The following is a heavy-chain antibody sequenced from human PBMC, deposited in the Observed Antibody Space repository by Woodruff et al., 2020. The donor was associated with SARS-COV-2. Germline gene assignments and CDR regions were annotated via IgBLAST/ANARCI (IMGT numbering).Heavy chain of an antibody. D-gene: IGHD3-22*01. Sequence: VRQAPGKGLEWVAVISYDGSNKYYADSVKGRFTISRDNSKNTLDLQMNSLRAEDTAVYYCARGGGYYNPFDYWGQGT. CDR3: ARGGGYYNPFDY. V-gene: IGHV3-30-3*01. CDR2: ISYDGSNK. J-gene: IGHJ4*02.